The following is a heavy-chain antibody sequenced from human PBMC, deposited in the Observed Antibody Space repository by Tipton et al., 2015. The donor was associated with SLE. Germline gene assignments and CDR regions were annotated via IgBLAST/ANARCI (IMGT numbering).Heavy chain of an antibody. CDR1: GGCVSSSSYY. V-gene: IGHV4-39*07. Sequence: TLSLTCTVSGGCVSSSSYYWGWIRQPPGKGVEWIGSIYYSGSTYYNPSLKSRVTISVDTSKNQFSLKLSSVTAADTAVYYCARVCVWGSYRYDYFDYWGQGTLVTVSS. J-gene: IGHJ4*02. D-gene: IGHD3-16*02. CDR2: IYYSGST. CDR3: ARVCVWGSYRYDYFDY.